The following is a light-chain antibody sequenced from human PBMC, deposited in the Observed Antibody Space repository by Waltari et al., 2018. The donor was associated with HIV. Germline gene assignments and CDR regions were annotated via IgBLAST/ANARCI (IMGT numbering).Light chain of an antibody. CDR2: KAS. J-gene: IGKJ1*01. CDR1: QSISNW. CDR3: QQYSSSSLL. Sequence: DIQMTQSPSTLSASVGDRVTITCQASQSISNWLAWYQQKPGKAPKLLIYKASSLESGVPSRFSGSGSGTEFTLTISSLQPDDFATYYCQQYSSSSLLFGQGTKVEVK. V-gene: IGKV1-5*03.